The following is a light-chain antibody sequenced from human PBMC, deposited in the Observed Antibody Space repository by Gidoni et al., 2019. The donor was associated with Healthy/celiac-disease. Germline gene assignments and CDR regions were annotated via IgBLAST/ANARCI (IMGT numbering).Light chain of an antibody. V-gene: IGKV3-20*01. Sequence: IPVTLSPGTLSLSPRERATLSSRASQSVSSSYLAWYQQKPGQAPRLLIYGASSRATGIPDRFSGSGSGTDFTLTISRLEPEDFAVYYCQQYGSSPLYTFGQGTKLEIK. CDR1: QSVSSSY. J-gene: IGKJ2*01. CDR3: QQYGSSPLYT. CDR2: GAS.